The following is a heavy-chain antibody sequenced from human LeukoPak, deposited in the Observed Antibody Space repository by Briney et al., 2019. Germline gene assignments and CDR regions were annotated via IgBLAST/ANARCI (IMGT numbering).Heavy chain of an antibody. D-gene: IGHD2-8*02. CDR1: GFSLNPCGRA. CDR3: VQSEYAGGHSPDC. CDR2: IYRDDDK. Sequence: SGDALVKPTQTLMHTCCFFGFSLNPCGRAVGWIRQQPEKALEWLTLIYRDDDKRYSRSLDSRLTITKDTAKNQVFLTVTNMDPVDSGTYYCVQSEYAGGHSPDCWGQGTLVTVSS. J-gene: IGHJ4*02. V-gene: IGHV2-5*02.